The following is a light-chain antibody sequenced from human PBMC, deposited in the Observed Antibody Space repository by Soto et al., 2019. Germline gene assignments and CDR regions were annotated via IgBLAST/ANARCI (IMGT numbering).Light chain of an antibody. CDR2: ATS. CDR1: QSISSF. Sequence: DIQMTQSPASLSASVGDRVTITCWASQSISSFLNWYQQKPGKAPKFLIYATSSVQSDVPSRFSGSGSGTDFTLTINSLQPEDCATYFCQQSFDTPFTFGQGTKLEIK. J-gene: IGKJ2*01. V-gene: IGKV1-39*01. CDR3: QQSFDTPFT.